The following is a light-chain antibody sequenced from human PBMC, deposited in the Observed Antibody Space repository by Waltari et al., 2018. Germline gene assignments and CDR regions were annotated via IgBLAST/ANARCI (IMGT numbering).Light chain of an antibody. CDR2: DVY. CDR3: CSYAGDYTLV. Sequence: QSALTQPRSVSGSPGQSVTISCTGTGSDVGRHNYVSWYQQYPGKAPKLMISDVYERPSGVPDRFSGSKSGNTASLTISGLQAEDEAVYYCCSYAGDYTLVFGGGTEVTVL. CDR1: GSDVGRHNY. V-gene: IGLV2-11*01. J-gene: IGLJ2*01.